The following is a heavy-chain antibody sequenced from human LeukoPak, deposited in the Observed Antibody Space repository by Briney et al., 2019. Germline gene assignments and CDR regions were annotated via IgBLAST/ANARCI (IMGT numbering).Heavy chain of an antibody. CDR1: GFTFSSYG. CDR2: IYSGGTT. J-gene: IGHJ5*02. CDR3: GRDVGP. Sequence: GGSLRLSCAASGFTFSSYGMHWVRQAPGKGLEWVSVIYSGGTTYYANSVKGRFTISRDSSKNTMYLQMNSLRVEDTAMYYCGRDVGPWGQGTLVTVSS. V-gene: IGHV3-NL1*01.